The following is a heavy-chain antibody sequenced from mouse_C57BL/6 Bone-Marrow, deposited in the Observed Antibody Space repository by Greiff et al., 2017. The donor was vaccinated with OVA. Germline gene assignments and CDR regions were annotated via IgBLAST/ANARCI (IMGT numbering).Heavy chain of an antibody. Sequence: VQRVESGPELVKPGASVKISCKASGYAFSSSWMNWVKQRPGKGLEWIGRIYPGDGDTNYNGKFKGKATLTADKSSSTAYMQLSSLTSEDSAVYFCARSDYDYDGAYWGQGTTLTVSS. J-gene: IGHJ2*01. CDR1: GYAFSSSW. CDR2: IYPGDGDT. CDR3: ARSDYDYDGAY. V-gene: IGHV1-82*01. D-gene: IGHD2-4*01.